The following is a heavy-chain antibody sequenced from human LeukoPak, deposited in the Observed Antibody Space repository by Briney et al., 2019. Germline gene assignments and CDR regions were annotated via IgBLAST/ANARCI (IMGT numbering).Heavy chain of an antibody. CDR1: GFTFNDFT. CDR3: AKGSGGPFDY. V-gene: IGHV3-9*01. D-gene: IGHD2-15*01. Sequence: PGGSLRLSCAASGFTFNDFTMHWVRQAPGKGLEWVSGISWNSGNIGYADSVKGRFTISRDNAKNSLYLQMNSLRPEDTALYYCAKGSGGPFDYWGQRTLVTVSS. J-gene: IGHJ4*02. CDR2: ISWNSGNI.